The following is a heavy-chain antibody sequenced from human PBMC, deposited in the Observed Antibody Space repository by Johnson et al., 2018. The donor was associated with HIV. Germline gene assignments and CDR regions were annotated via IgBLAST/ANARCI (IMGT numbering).Heavy chain of an antibody. Sequence: VQLVESGGGVVQPGGSLRLSCAASGFTFITYGMHWVRQAPGKGLEWVAFIRYDGNNKYYADPVKGRFTISRDNSNNTLYLQMNSLRGEDTAVYYCARSGPNWAFDFWGQGTMVTVSS. V-gene: IGHV3-30*02. CDR1: GFTFITYG. D-gene: IGHD1-1*01. J-gene: IGHJ3*01. CDR3: ARSGPNWAFDF. CDR2: IRYDGNNK.